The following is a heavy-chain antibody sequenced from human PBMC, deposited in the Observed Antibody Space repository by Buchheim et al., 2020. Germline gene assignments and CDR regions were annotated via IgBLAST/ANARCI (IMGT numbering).Heavy chain of an antibody. V-gene: IGHV3-30*18. Sequence: QVQLVESGGGVVQPGRSLRLSCAASGFTFSSYGMHWVRQAPGKGLEGVAVISYDGSNKYYADSVKGRFTISRDNSKKTMYLKMNSLRAEDTAVYYCAKDGAVAGSHKRPFDYWGQGTL. D-gene: IGHD6-19*01. J-gene: IGHJ4*02. CDR2: ISYDGSNK. CDR3: AKDGAVAGSHKRPFDY. CDR1: GFTFSSYG.